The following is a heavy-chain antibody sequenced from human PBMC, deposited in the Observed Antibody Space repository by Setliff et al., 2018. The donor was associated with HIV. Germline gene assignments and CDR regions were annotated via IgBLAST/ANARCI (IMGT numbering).Heavy chain of an antibody. D-gene: IGHD3-10*01. V-gene: IGHV4-4*07. CDR1: GGSIASYY. J-gene: IGHJ4*02. CDR3: AGMFFHGSGSKSDFDY. CDR2: IYSSGST. Sequence: SETLSLTCTVSGGSIASYYWTWIRQPAGKGLEWMGRIYSSGSTNYNPSLKSRVTTSIDTSQNQFSLRLSSVTVADTAVYYCAGMFFHGSGSKSDFDYWGQGTQVTVSS.